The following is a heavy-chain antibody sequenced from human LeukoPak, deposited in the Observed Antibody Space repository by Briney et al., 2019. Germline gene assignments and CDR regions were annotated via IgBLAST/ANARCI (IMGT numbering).Heavy chain of an antibody. Sequence: ASVTVSCTAPGYTFTGYYMHWVRQAPGEELEWMGWINPNSGGTHYAQKFQGRVTMTRDTSISTAYMELSRLGSDDTAVYYCARLSLWSGYYLFDPWGQGTLVTVSS. J-gene: IGHJ5*02. CDR1: GYTFTGYY. CDR2: INPNSGGT. D-gene: IGHD3-3*01. V-gene: IGHV1-2*02. CDR3: ARLSLWSGYYLFDP.